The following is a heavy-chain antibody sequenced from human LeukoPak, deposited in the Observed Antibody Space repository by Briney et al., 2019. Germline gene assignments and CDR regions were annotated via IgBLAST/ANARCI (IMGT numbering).Heavy chain of an antibody. J-gene: IGHJ4*02. CDR3: ARVPFLWVGESPFDY. CDR1: GGSFSGYY. D-gene: IGHD3-10*01. Sequence: SETLSLTCAVYGGSFSGYYWSWIRQPPGKGLEWIGEINHSGSTNYNPSLKSRVTISVDTSKNQFSLKLSSVTAADTAVYYCARVPFLWVGESPFDYWGQGTLVTVSS. V-gene: IGHV4-34*01. CDR2: INHSGST.